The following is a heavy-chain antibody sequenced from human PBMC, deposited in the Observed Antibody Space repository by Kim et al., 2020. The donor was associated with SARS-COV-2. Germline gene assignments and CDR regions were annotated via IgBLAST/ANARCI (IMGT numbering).Heavy chain of an antibody. Sequence: SVKVSCKASGFTFTSSAVQWVRQARGQRLEWIGWIVVGSGNTNYAQKFQERVTITRDMSTSTAYMELSSLRSEDTAVYYCAAAVYYDSSGYYYSGSESFDICGQGTMVTVSS. CDR3: AAAVYYDSSGYYYSGSESFDI. D-gene: IGHD3-22*01. CDR2: IVVGSGNT. V-gene: IGHV1-58*01. CDR1: GFTFTSSA. J-gene: IGHJ3*02.